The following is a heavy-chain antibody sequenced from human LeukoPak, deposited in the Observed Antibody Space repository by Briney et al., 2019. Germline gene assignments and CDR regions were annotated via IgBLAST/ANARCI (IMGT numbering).Heavy chain of an antibody. CDR1: GYTFTGYY. CDR2: INPNSGDT. J-gene: IGHJ4*02. CDR3: ARDYRSSTSCLFDY. V-gene: IGHV1-2*02. Sequence: ASVKVSCKASGYTFTGYYIYWVRQAPGQGLEWMGIINPNSGDTNYAQKFQGRVTMTRDTSISTAYMELSRLRSDDTAVYYCARDYRSSTSCLFDYWGQGTLVTVSS. D-gene: IGHD2-2*01.